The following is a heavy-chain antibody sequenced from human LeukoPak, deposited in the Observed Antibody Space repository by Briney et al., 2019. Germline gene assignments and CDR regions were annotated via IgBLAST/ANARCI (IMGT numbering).Heavy chain of an antibody. CDR2: ITWNSAGI. Sequence: GGSLRLSCAASGFTFDDYAMHWVRQAPGKGLEWVSVITWNSAGIGYADSVKGRFTISRDNAKNSLYLQMNSLRAEDTALYYCAKDNERAAGAFEIWGQGTMVTVSS. CDR3: AKDNERAAGAFEI. J-gene: IGHJ3*02. D-gene: IGHD1-1*01. CDR1: GFTFDDYA. V-gene: IGHV3-9*01.